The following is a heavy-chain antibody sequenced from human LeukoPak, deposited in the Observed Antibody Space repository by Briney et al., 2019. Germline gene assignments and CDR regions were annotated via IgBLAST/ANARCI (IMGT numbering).Heavy chain of an antibody. CDR3: AREVYPGGSSLGDY. Sequence: ASVKVSCKASGYTFTSYGISWVRQATGQGLEWMGWMNPNSGNTGYAQKFQGRVTMTRNTSISTAYMELSSLRSEDTAVYYCAREVYPGGSSLGDYWGQGTLVTVSS. CDR2: MNPNSGNT. D-gene: IGHD6-6*01. CDR1: GYTFTSYG. J-gene: IGHJ4*02. V-gene: IGHV1-8*02.